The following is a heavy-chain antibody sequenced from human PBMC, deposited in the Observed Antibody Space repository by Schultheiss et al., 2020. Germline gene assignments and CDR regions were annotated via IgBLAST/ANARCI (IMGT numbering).Heavy chain of an antibody. D-gene: IGHD1-1*01. CDR1: GFTFSDYY. CDR2: ISSSSSYI. Sequence: GESLKISCAASGFTFSDYYMSWIRQAPGKGLEWVSSISSSSSYIYYADSVKGRFTISRDNAKNSLYLQMNSLRAEDTAVYYCARGGTPYYYGMDVWGQGTTVTV. J-gene: IGHJ6*02. V-gene: IGHV3-11*06. CDR3: ARGGTPYYYGMDV.